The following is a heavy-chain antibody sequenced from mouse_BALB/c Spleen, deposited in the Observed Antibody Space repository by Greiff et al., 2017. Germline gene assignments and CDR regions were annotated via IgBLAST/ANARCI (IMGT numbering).Heavy chain of an antibody. CDR3: ARWGITTGYAMDY. J-gene: IGHJ4*01. CDR2: INPYNGGT. CDR1: GYSFTGYT. Sequence: EVKLMESGPELVKPGASMKISCKASGYSFTGYTMNWVKQSHGKNLEWIGLINPYNGGTSYNQKFKGKATLTVDKSSSTAYMELLSLTSEDSAVYYCARWGITTGYAMDYWGQGTSVTVSS. V-gene: IGHV1-18*01. D-gene: IGHD2-4*01.